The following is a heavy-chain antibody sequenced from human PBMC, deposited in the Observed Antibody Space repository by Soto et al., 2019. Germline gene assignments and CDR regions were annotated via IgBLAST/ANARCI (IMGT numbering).Heavy chain of an antibody. Sequence: QVQLVQSGAEVKKPGSSVKVSCKASGGTFSSYAISWVRQAPGQGLEWMGGIIPIFGTANYAQKFQGRVTITADESTSTAYVELSSLRSEDTAVYYCARIEDYDILTGYYWGSYYYYGMDVWGQGTTVTVSS. D-gene: IGHD3-9*01. CDR3: ARIEDYDILTGYYWGSYYYYGMDV. J-gene: IGHJ6*02. CDR2: IIPIFGTA. CDR1: GGTFSSYA. V-gene: IGHV1-69*01.